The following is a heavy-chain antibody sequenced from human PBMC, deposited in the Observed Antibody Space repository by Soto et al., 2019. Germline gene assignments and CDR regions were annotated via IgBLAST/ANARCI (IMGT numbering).Heavy chain of an antibody. CDR3: ARGRGSGWYGGSTRLVY. CDR1: GGSFSGYY. CDR2: INHSGST. Sequence: KPSETLSLTCAVYGGSFSGYYWSWIRQPPGKGLEWIGEINHSGSTNYNPSLKSRVTISVDTSKNQFSLKLSSVTAADTAVYYCARGRGSGWYGGSTRLVYWGQGTLVTV. V-gene: IGHV4-34*01. D-gene: IGHD6-19*01. J-gene: IGHJ4*02.